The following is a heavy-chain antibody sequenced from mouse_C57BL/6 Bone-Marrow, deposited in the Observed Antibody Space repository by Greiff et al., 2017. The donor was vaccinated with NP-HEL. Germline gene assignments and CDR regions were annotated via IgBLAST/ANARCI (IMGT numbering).Heavy chain of an antibody. CDR1: GYTFTSYW. CDR2: IHPNSGST. D-gene: IGHD2-2*01. Sequence: VQLQQPGAELVKPGASVKLSCKASGYTFTSYWMHWVKQRPGQGLEWIGMIHPNSGSTNYNEKFKSKATLTVDKSSSTAYMQLSSLTSEDSAVDYCARAGGLRNYAMDYWGQGTSVTVSS. V-gene: IGHV1-64*01. J-gene: IGHJ4*01. CDR3: ARAGGLRNYAMDY.